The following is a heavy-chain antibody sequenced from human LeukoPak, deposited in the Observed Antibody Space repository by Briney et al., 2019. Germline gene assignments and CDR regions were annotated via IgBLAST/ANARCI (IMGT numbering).Heavy chain of an antibody. CDR3: ARLEYMVRGVIY. CDR1: GGSISSSSYY. D-gene: IGHD3-10*01. J-gene: IGHJ4*02. Sequence: SETLSLTCTVSGGSISSSSYYWGWNRQPPGKGLEWIGSIYYSGSTYYNPSLKSRVTISVDTSKNQFSLKLSSVTAADTAVYYCARLEYMVRGVIYWGQGTLVTVSS. CDR2: IYYSGST. V-gene: IGHV4-39*01.